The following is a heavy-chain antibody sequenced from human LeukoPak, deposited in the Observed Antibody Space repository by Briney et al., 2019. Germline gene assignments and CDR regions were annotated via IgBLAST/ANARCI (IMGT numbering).Heavy chain of an antibody. J-gene: IGHJ6*03. D-gene: IGHD3-10*01. V-gene: IGHV3-30*02. Sequence: GGSLRLSCAASGFIFTSYSMNWVRQAPGKGLGWVAFIRYNGNNQYYADSVKGRFTISRDNSKNTLYLQMNSLKGDDTAVYYCAKDSAFYYIDVWGKGTTVIISS. CDR3: AKDSAFYYIDV. CDR1: GFIFTSYS. CDR2: IRYNGNNQ.